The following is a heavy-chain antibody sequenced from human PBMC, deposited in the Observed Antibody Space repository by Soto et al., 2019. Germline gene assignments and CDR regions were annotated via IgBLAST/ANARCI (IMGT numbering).Heavy chain of an antibody. Sequence: GASVKVSCKASGGTFSSYAISWVRQAPGQGLEWMGGIIPIFGTANYAQKFQGRVTTTADESTSTAYMELSSLRSEDTAVYYCARDWRDIVVVPAAMAEEGSDYYYYGMDVWGQGTTVTVSS. CDR1: GGTFSSYA. D-gene: IGHD2-2*01. V-gene: IGHV1-69*13. CDR3: ARDWRDIVVVPAAMAEEGSDYYYYGMDV. CDR2: IIPIFGTA. J-gene: IGHJ6*02.